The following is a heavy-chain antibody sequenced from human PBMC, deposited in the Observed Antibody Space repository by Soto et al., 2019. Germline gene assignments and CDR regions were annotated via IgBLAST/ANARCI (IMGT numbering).Heavy chain of an antibody. Sequence: KTXETLSLTCTVAGCSISSSPYFWGWIRQPPGRGLEWIGSIDYRGTTYYNASLKSRVTLSLDTSKNQFSLKVNSLTAADTAVYFCSRRAPEGFDPWGQGTLATVSS. CDR3: SRRAPEGFDP. J-gene: IGHJ5*02. CDR1: GCSISSSPYF. V-gene: IGHV4-39*01. CDR2: IDYRGTT.